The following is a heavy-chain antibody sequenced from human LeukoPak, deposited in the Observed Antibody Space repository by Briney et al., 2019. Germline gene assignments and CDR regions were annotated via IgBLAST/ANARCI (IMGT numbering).Heavy chain of an antibody. Sequence: GSSVKVSCKASGGTFSGYAISWVRQAPGQGLEWMGGIIPIFGTTNYAQKFQGRVTITADESTSTAYMELSSLRSEDTAVYYCPRGGIAAAGSFDYWGQGTLVTVSS. CDR1: GGTFSGYA. CDR2: IIPIFGTT. V-gene: IGHV1-69*01. J-gene: IGHJ4*02. CDR3: PRGGIAAAGSFDY. D-gene: IGHD6-13*01.